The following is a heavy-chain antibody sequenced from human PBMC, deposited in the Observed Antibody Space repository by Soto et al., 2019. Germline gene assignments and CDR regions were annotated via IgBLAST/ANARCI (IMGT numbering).Heavy chain of an antibody. CDR1: GGTFSSYA. CDR2: IIPIFGTA. J-gene: IGHJ5*01. V-gene: IGHV1-69*13. Sequence: SVKVSCKASGGTFSSYAISWVRQAPGQGLEWMGGIIPIFGTANYAQKFQGRVTITADESTSTAYMELSSLRSEDTAVYYCACDKGITTIVAPGWFDSWGQGTLVTVSS. CDR3: ACDKGITTIVAPGWFDS. D-gene: IGHD3-22*01.